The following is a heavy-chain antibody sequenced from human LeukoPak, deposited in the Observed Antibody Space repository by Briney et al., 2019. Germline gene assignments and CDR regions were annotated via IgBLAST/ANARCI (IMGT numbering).Heavy chain of an antibody. D-gene: IGHD2-8*01. J-gene: IGHJ4*02. CDR3: ARDTSGWNDY. Sequence: GGSLRLSCVASGFTFSSYWRTWVRQAPGKGQEWVANIKEDGRQKHYLASVKGRFTISRDNAKNSLYLQMNSLRVEDTAVYYCARDTSGWNDYWGQGTLVTVSS. CDR2: IKEDGRQK. CDR1: GFTFSSYW. V-gene: IGHV3-7*01.